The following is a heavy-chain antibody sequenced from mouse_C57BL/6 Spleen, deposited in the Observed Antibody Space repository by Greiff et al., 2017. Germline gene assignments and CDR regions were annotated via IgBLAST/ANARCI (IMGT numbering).Heavy chain of an antibody. CDR2: INPDSSTI. CDR1: RVDFSRYW. Sequence: EASRVDFSRYWMSWVRRAPGKGLEWIGEINPDSSTINYAPSLKDKFIISRDNAKNTLYLPMSKVRSEDTALYYCARGGVVATDAMDYWGQGTSVTVSS. D-gene: IGHD1-1*01. J-gene: IGHJ4*01. V-gene: IGHV4-1*01. CDR3: ARGGVVATDAMDY.